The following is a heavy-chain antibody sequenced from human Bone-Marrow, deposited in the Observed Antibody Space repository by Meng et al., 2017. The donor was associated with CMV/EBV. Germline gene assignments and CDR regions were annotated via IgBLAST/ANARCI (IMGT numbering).Heavy chain of an antibody. CDR2: INPSSGGT. D-gene: IGHD5-12*01. J-gene: IGHJ4*02. CDR3: ARAGYGLLSNDY. Sequence: ASVKVSCKASGYTFTGYYMHWVRQAPGQGLEWMGWINPSSGGTNYAQKFQGRVTMTRDTSISTAYMELSRLRSDDTAVYYCARAGYGLLSNDYWGQGTLVTVSS. CDR1: GYTFTGYY. V-gene: IGHV1-2*02.